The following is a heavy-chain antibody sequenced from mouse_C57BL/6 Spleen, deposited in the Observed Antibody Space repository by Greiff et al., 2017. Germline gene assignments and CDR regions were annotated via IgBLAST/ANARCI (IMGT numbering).Heavy chain of an antibody. CDR2: IYPGDGDT. Sequence: QVQLQQSGPELVKPGASVKISCKASGYAFSSSWMNWVKQRPGKGLEWIGRIYPGDGDTNYNGKFKGKATLTADKSSSTAYMQLSSLTSEDSAVYFCAREYYDGSSPVYFDYWGQGTTLTVSS. J-gene: IGHJ2*01. D-gene: IGHD1-1*01. CDR3: AREYYDGSSPVYFDY. V-gene: IGHV1-82*01. CDR1: GYAFSSSW.